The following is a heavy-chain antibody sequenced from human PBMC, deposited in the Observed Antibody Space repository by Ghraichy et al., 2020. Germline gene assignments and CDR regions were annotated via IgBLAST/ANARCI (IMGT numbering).Heavy chain of an antibody. CDR2: IYPSDSDT. CDR1: GYIFTTYW. Sequence: GESLNISCKVSGYIFTTYWIGWVRQMPGKGLEWMGIIYPSDSDTQYSPSFQGQVTISADKSINTAYLQWSSLRASDTAMYYCARRKDVKGYFDYWGQGTLVTVSS. D-gene: IGHD2-15*01. CDR3: ARRKDVKGYFDY. V-gene: IGHV5-51*01. J-gene: IGHJ4*02.